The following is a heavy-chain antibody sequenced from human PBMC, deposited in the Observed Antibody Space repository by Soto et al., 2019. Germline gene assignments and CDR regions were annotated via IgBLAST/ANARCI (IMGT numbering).Heavy chain of an antibody. CDR3: ARDSASKHKDAFDI. Sequence: SETLSLTCTVSGGSISSYYWSWIRQPPGKGLEWIGYIYYSGSTNYNPSLKSRVTISVDTSKNQFSLKLSSVTAADTAVYYCARDSASKHKDAFDIWGQGTTVTVSS. CDR2: IYYSGST. J-gene: IGHJ3*02. D-gene: IGHD2-21*01. V-gene: IGHV4-59*01. CDR1: GGSISSYY.